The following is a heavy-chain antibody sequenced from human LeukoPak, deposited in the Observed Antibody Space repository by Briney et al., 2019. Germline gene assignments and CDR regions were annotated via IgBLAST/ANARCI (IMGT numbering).Heavy chain of an antibody. D-gene: IGHD3-16*01. Sequence: ASVKVSCKTSGYTFTGYYMHWVRQAPGQGLEWMGWISAYNGNTNYAQKLQGRVTMTTDTSTSTAYMELRSLRSDDTAVYYCARVVGGARAFDIWGQGTMVTVSS. CDR2: ISAYNGNT. J-gene: IGHJ3*02. CDR3: ARVVGGARAFDI. CDR1: GYTFTGYY. V-gene: IGHV1-18*04.